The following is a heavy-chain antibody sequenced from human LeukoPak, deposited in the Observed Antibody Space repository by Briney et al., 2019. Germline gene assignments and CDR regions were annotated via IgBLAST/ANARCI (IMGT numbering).Heavy chain of an antibody. CDR1: GGSFSGYY. Sequence: SETLSLTCAVYGGSFSGYYWNWIRQPPGKGLEWIGEINHSGSTNYNPSLKSRVTISVDTSKNQFSLKLSSVTAADTAVYYCARGPGLDWGQGTLVTVSS. CDR2: INHSGST. V-gene: IGHV4-34*01. D-gene: IGHD3-10*01. CDR3: ARGPGLD. J-gene: IGHJ4*02.